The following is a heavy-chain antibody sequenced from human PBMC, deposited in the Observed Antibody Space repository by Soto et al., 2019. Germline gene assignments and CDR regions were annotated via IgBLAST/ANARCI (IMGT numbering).Heavy chain of an antibody. CDR1: GFSLSTSGVG. CDR3: AHRYSSSSQTPLFDY. CDR2: IYWDDDK. J-gene: IGHJ4*02. Sequence: SGPTLVNPTQTLTLTCTFSGFSLSTSGVGVGWIRQPPGKALEWLALIYWDDDKRYSPSLKSRLTITKDTSKNQVVLKMTNMDPVDTATYYCAHRYSSSSQTPLFDYWGQGTLVTVSS. D-gene: IGHD6-6*01. V-gene: IGHV2-5*02.